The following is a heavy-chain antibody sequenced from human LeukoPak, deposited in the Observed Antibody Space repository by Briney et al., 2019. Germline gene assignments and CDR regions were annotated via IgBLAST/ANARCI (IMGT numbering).Heavy chain of an antibody. CDR3: ATAPLRYFDWEGY. D-gene: IGHD3-9*01. J-gene: IGHJ4*02. V-gene: IGHV3-23*01. CDR2: ITGSTGNT. CDR1: GFIFNNAW. Sequence: GGSLRLSCATSGFIFNNAWMSWVRQAPGKGLEWVSSITGSTGNTFYADSVKGRFTISRDNSQNMLYLQMNRLRVDDTAVYYCATAPLRYFDWEGYWGQGTLVTVSS.